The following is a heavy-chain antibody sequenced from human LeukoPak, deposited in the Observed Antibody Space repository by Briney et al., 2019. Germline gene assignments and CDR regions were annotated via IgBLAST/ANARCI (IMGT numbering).Heavy chain of an antibody. CDR2: IYISGST. CDR3: ARGGLVEYSNYRYYYYYGMDV. CDR1: GGSISSYY. V-gene: IGHV4-4*07. D-gene: IGHD4-11*01. Sequence: SETLSLTCTVSGGSISSYYWSWIRQPAGKGLEWIGRIYISGSTNYNPSFKSRVTMSVDTSKNQFSLKLSSVTAADTAVYYCARGGLVEYSNYRYYYYYGMDVWGQGTTVTVSS. J-gene: IGHJ6*02.